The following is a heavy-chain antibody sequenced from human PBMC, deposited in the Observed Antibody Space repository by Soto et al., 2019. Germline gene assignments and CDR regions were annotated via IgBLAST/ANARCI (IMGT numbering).Heavy chain of an antibody. CDR3: ARKGGEYYYDSSGYQNWFDP. CDR1: GYTFTSYY. J-gene: IGHJ5*02. CDR2: INPSGGST. Sequence: GASVKVSCKASGYTFTSYYMHWVRQAPGRGLEWMGIINPSGGSTSYAQKFQGRVTMTRDTSTSTVYMELSSLRSEDTAVYYCARKGGEYYYDSSGYQNWFDPWGQGTLVTVSS. V-gene: IGHV1-46*01. D-gene: IGHD3-22*01.